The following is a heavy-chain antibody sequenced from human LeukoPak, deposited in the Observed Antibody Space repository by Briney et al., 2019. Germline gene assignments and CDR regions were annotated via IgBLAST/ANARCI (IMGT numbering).Heavy chain of an antibody. CDR3: ASLSPYSSSPDFEYFQH. CDR2: ISAYNGNT. V-gene: IGHV1-18*01. CDR1: GYTFTSYG. D-gene: IGHD6-13*01. Sequence: ASVKVSCKASGYTFTSYGISWVRQAPGQGLEWMGWISAYNGNTNYAQKLQGRVTMTTDTSTSTAYMELRSLRSDDTAVYYCASLSPYSSSPDFEYFQHWGQGTLVTVSS. J-gene: IGHJ1*01.